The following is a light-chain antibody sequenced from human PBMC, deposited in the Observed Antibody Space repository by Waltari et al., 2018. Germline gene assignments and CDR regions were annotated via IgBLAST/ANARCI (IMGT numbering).Light chain of an antibody. V-gene: IGLV2-14*01. Sequence: QSALTQPASVSGSPGQSITISCSGTSSDVGDNSDVALYQPHPGKAPKLMLYEVSNRPSGVSNRFSGSKSGNTTSLTISGLQAEDEADYYCSSYTTSTSYVVFGGGTKLTVL. CDR1: SSDVGDNSD. CDR3: SSYTTSTSYVV. CDR2: EVS. J-gene: IGLJ2*01.